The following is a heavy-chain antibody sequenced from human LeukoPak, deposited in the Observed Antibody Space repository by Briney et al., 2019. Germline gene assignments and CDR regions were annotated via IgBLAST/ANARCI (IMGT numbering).Heavy chain of an antibody. CDR2: INHSGST. Sequence: SETLSLTCAVYGGSFSGYYWSWIRQPPGKGLEWIGEINHSGSTNYNPSLKSRATISVDTSKNQFSLKLSSVTAADTAVYYCARGYDGGTAMAHDYWGQGTLVTVSS. J-gene: IGHJ4*02. CDR3: ARGYDGGTAMAHDY. V-gene: IGHV4-34*01. CDR1: GGSFSGYY. D-gene: IGHD5-18*01.